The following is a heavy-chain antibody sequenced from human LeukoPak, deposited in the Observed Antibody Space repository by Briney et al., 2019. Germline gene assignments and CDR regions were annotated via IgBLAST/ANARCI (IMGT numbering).Heavy chain of an antibody. Sequence: GGSLRLSCAASGFTFSYYYMSWLRQAPGKGLEWVSYISSSGSSIYYADPVRGRFTISRDISRNSIYLQMNSLRVEDTAVYYCARGSVDPGSFDIWGQGTMVTVS. D-gene: IGHD3-10*01. J-gene: IGHJ3*02. V-gene: IGHV3-11*04. CDR3: ARGSVDPGSFDI. CDR1: GFTFSYYY. CDR2: ISSSGSSI.